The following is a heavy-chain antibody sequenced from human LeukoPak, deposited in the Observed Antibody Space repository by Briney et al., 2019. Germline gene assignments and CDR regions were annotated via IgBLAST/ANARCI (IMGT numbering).Heavy chain of an antibody. CDR3: ARHGSSYDYVWGSYLDY. D-gene: IGHD3-16*02. Sequence: PSETLSLTCTVSGNSISSGYYWGWIRQPPGKGLEWIGIIYHTGTTYYNPSLKSRVTISVDTSKNQFSLKLSSVTAADTAVYYCARHGSSYDYVWGSYLDYWGQGTLVTVSS. CDR2: IYHTGTT. CDR1: GNSISSGYY. V-gene: IGHV4-38-2*02. J-gene: IGHJ4*02.